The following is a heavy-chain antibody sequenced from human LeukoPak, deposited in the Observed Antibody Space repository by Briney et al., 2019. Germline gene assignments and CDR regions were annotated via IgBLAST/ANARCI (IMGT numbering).Heavy chain of an antibody. J-gene: IGHJ4*02. V-gene: IGHV3-7*05. CDR3: ARVDPKAPGDYS. D-gene: IGHD2-2*03. CDR1: GFTFRNYW. Sequence: PGGSLRLSCEGYGFTFRNYWMNWVRQAPGKGLEWVANIKQDGSENYYVDSVKGRFSISRDNAKNSLYLQMNSLRAEDTAVYYCARVDPKAPGDYSWGRGTLVTVSS. CDR2: IKQDGSEN.